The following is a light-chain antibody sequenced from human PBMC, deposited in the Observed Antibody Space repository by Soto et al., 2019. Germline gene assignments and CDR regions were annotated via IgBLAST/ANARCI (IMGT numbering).Light chain of an antibody. J-gene: IGKJ4*01. CDR3: QQSYSAPT. V-gene: IGKV1-39*01. CDR1: QGITSY. CDR2: AAS. Sequence: DIQMTQSPSSLSASIGDRVILTCRASQGITSYLNWYQHKPGKAPKLLIYAASSLQSGVPSRFSGSGSGADFTLTISSLQPEDFATYYCQQSYSAPTFGGGTKVEIK.